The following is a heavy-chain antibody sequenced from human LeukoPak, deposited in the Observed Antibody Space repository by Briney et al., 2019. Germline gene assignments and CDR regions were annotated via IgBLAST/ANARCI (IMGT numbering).Heavy chain of an antibody. J-gene: IGHJ4*02. CDR3: ARGSKRVVVVPAD. CDR2: INSDGSST. CDR1: GFTFSSYW. Sequence: QPGGSLRLSCAASGFTFSSYWMHWVRQAPGKGLVWVSRINSDGSSTSYAGSVKGRFTISRDNAKNTLYLQMNSLRAEDTAVYYCARGSKRVVVVPADWGQGTLVTVSS. V-gene: IGHV3-74*01. D-gene: IGHD2-2*01.